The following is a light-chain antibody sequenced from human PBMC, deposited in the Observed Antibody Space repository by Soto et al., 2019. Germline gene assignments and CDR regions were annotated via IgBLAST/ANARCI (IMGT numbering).Light chain of an antibody. CDR2: DAS. CDR3: QQRSNWPPWT. CDR1: QSVSSY. V-gene: IGKV3-11*01. Sequence: ESVLPQYPDTLSLSPGERATLYCRASQSVSSYLAWYQQKPGQAPRLLIYDASNRATGIPARFSGSGSGTDFPLTISSLEPEDLAVYYCQQRSNWPPWTVGQGTKVEL. J-gene: IGKJ1*01.